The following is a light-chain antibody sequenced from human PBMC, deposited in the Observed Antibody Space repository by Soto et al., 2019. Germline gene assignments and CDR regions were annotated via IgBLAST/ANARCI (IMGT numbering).Light chain of an antibody. CDR1: STDVGGYNY. CDR2: DVS. V-gene: IGLV2-14*01. Sequence: QSALTQPASVSGSPGQSITISCTGTSTDVGGYNYVSWYQQHPGRAPKLMIYDVSIRPSGVSNRFSGSKSGNTASLTISGLQAEDEADSYCSSYTSTSTLVFGTGTKLTVL. J-gene: IGLJ1*01. CDR3: SSYTSTSTLV.